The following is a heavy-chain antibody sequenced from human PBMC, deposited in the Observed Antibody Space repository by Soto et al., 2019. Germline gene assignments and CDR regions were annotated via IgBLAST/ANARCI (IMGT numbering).Heavy chain of an antibody. V-gene: IGHV4-39*01. J-gene: IGHJ6*03. CDR1: GGSISSSSYY. Sequence: SETLSLTCTVSGGSISSSSYYWGWIRQPPGKGLEWIGSIYYSGSTYYNPSLKSRVTISVDTSKNQFSLKLSSVTAADTAVYYCARLLYGDLNYYYYYMDVWGKGTTVTVSS. CDR3: ARLLYGDLNYYYYYMDV. CDR2: IYYSGST. D-gene: IGHD4-17*01.